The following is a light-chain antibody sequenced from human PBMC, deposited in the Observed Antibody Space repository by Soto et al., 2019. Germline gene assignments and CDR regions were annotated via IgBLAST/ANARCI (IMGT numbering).Light chain of an antibody. CDR3: QQYNSYST. CDR1: QSISSW. CDR2: KAS. V-gene: IGKV1-5*03. Sequence: DLQMTQSPSTLSASVGDRVTITCRASQSISSWLAWYQQKPGKAPKLLIYKASSLESGVPSRFSGSGSGTEFTLTISSLQPDDFATYYCQQYNSYSTFGQGTMV. J-gene: IGKJ1*01.